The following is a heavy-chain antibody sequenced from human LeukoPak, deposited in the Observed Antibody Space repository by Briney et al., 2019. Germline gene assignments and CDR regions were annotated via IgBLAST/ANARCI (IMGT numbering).Heavy chain of an antibody. D-gene: IGHD6-19*01. CDR2: ISSSSSYI. CDR3: ARAGSSGWPDAFDI. Sequence: PGGSLRLSCAASGFTFSSYSMNWVRQAPGKGLEWVSSISSSSSYIYYADSVKGRFTISRDNAKNSLYLQMNSLRAEDTAVYYCARAGSSGWPDAFDIWGQGTTVTVSS. V-gene: IGHV3-21*01. J-gene: IGHJ3*02. CDR1: GFTFSSYS.